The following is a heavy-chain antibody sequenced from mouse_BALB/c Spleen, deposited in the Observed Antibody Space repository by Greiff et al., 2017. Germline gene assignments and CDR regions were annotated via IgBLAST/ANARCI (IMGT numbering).Heavy chain of an antibody. CDR2: ISYSGST. Sequence: EVKLMESGPRLVKPSQTLSLTCSVTGDSITSGYWNWIRTFPGHKLEYMGYISYSGSTYYNPSLKSRISITRYTSKNQYYLQLNSVTTEDTATYYWASRSDYDGRFAYWGQGTLVTVSA. CDR3: ASRSDYDGRFAY. CDR1: GDSITSGY. J-gene: IGHJ3*01. V-gene: IGHV3-8*02. D-gene: IGHD2-4*01.